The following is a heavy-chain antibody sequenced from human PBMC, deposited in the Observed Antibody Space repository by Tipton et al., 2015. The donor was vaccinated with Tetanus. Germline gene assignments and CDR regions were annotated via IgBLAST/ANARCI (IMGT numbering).Heavy chain of an antibody. D-gene: IGHD6-19*01. CDR2: ISYDGSNK. CDR3: ARDVPQQWGYYYGMAV. Sequence: SLRLSCAASGFTFSSYAMHWVRQAPGKGLEWVAVISYDGSNKYYADSVKGRFTISRDNSKNTLYLQMNSLRAEDTAVYYCARDVPQQWGYYYGMAVWAQGPPVPVSS. V-gene: IGHV3-30-3*01. CDR1: GFTFSSYA. J-gene: IGHJ6*02.